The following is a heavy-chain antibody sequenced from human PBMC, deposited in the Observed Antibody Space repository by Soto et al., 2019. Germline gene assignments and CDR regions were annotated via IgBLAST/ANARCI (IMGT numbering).Heavy chain of an antibody. D-gene: IGHD3-22*01. CDR1: GFTFSSYA. CDR3: ARAHHRPYYYDCSGYPHAFDY. J-gene: IGHJ4*02. V-gene: IGHV3-30-3*01. Sequence: PGGSLRLSCAASGFTFSSYAMHWVRQAPGKGLEWVAVISYDGSNKYYADSVKSRFTISRDNSKNTLYLQMNSLRAEDPAVYYCARAHHRPYYYDCSGYPHAFDYWGQGTLVTVSS. CDR2: ISYDGSNK.